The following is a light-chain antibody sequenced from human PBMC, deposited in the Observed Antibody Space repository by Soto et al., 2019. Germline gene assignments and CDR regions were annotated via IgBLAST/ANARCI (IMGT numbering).Light chain of an antibody. CDR1: SSDVGGYNY. CDR2: EFS. V-gene: IGLV2-8*01. Sequence: QSALTQPPSASGSPGQSVTISCTGTSSDVGGYNYVSWYQQHPGKAPKLMIYEFSRRPSGVPDRFSGSRSANTAFLTVSGLQAEDEADYYCCSYAGNDNFYVFGTGTKVTDL. J-gene: IGLJ1*01. CDR3: CSYAGNDNFYV.